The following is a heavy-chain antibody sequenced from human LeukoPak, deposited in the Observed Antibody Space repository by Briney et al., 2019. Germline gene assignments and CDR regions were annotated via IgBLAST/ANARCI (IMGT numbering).Heavy chain of an antibody. J-gene: IGHJ3*01. Sequence: GGSLRLSCTASGFTFSSYAMSWVRQAPGKGLEWVSAISGSAYTTYYADSVKGRFTISRDNSKSTLYLQMNSLRADDTAVYYCAKSQLGYCSGGSCFDAFDLWGQGTMVTVSS. CDR1: GFTFSSYA. CDR2: ISGSAYTT. V-gene: IGHV3-23*01. CDR3: AKSQLGYCSGGSCFDAFDL. D-gene: IGHD2-15*01.